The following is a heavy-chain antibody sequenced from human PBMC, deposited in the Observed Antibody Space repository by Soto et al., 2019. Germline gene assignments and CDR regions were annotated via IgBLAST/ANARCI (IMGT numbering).Heavy chain of an antibody. CDR1: GGSISNSSYY. J-gene: IGHJ6*03. CDR3: ARREIRYYYGSGSDYYMDV. D-gene: IGHD3-10*01. CDR2: IYYSGST. V-gene: IGHV4-39*01. Sequence: TLSLTCTVSGGSISNSSYYWGWIRQPPGKGLEWIGSIYYSGSTYYNPSLKSRVTISVDTSKNQFSLKLSSVTAADTAVYYCARREIRYYYGSGSDYYMDVWGKGTTVTVSS.